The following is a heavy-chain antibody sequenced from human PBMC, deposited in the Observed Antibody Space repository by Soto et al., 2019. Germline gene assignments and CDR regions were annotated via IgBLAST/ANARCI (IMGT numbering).Heavy chain of an antibody. D-gene: IGHD6-13*01. Sequence: PGGSLRLSCAASGFTFSSYGMHWVRQAPGKGLEWVAVIWYDGSNKYYADSVKGRFTISRDNSKNTLYLQMHSLRAEDTAVYYCARPMNGIAGVFDYWGQGTMVTVSS. J-gene: IGHJ4*02. CDR2: IWYDGSNK. V-gene: IGHV3-33*01. CDR1: GFTFSSYG. CDR3: ARPMNGIAGVFDY.